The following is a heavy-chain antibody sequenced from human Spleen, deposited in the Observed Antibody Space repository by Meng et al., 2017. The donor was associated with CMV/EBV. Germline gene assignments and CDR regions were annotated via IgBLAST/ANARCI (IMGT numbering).Heavy chain of an antibody. CDR1: GGSVNTDSHS. CDR3: ARVNGWVQVGIWFES. V-gene: IGHV4-39*07. D-gene: IGHD6-19*01. Sequence: SGGSVNTDSHSWGWIRRPPGKGLEWIGAFYYDGRAYYNPPLKRRVTMSVDMSKNQFSLRLASATAADTAVYYCARVNGWVQVGIWFESWGQGALVTVSS. J-gene: IGHJ5*01. CDR2: FYYDGRA.